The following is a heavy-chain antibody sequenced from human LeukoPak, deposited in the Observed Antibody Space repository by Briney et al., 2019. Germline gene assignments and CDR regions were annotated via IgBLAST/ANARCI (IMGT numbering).Heavy chain of an antibody. Sequence: GGSLRLSCAASGFTFSIYDMNWVRQAPGKGLEWVSDISSSGSTIYYADSVKGRFTISRDNARNSLYLQMNGLRAEDTAVYFCARGGGWLRNYYYGMDVWGQGTTVTVSS. CDR2: ISSSGSTI. CDR3: ARGGGWLRNYYYGMDV. CDR1: GFTFSIYD. V-gene: IGHV3-48*03. J-gene: IGHJ6*02. D-gene: IGHD6-19*01.